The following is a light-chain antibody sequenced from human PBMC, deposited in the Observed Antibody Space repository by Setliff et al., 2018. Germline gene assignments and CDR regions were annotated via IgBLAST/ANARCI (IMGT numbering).Light chain of an antibody. CDR2: DVS. Sequence: SALTQPASVSGSPGQSITIYCIGSSSDIGAYDYVAWYQQHPGKAPKLMIYDVSHRPSGVSHRFSASKSGNTASLTISGLQAEDEADYYCSSYTSSSTYVFGTGTKVTVL. CDR1: SSDIGAYDY. J-gene: IGLJ1*01. CDR3: SSYTSSSTYV. V-gene: IGLV2-14*03.